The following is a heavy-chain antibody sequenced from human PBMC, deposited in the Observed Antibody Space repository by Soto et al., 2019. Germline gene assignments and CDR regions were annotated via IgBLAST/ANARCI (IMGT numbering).Heavy chain of an antibody. Sequence: QLQLQESGPGLVKPSETLSLTCTVSGGSISSSSYYWGWIRQPPGKGLEWIGSIYYSGSTYYNPSLKSRVTISVDTSKNQFSLKLSSVTAADTAVYYCARRASYDILTRNWFDPWGQGTLVTVSS. CDR2: IYYSGST. D-gene: IGHD3-9*01. CDR1: GGSISSSSYY. CDR3: ARRASYDILTRNWFDP. J-gene: IGHJ5*02. V-gene: IGHV4-39*01.